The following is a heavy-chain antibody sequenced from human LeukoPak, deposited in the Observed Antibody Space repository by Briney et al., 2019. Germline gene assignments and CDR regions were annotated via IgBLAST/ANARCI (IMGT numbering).Heavy chain of an antibody. J-gene: IGHJ4*02. CDR3: AREVAVAGLDF. D-gene: IGHD6-19*01. V-gene: IGHV7-4-1*02. Sequence: ASVKVSCKASGYTFTSYAINWVRQAPGQGLEWMGWINTNTGNPTYAQGFTGRFVFSLDTSVSTAYLQSSSLKAEDTAVYYCAREVAVAGLDFWGQGTLVTVSS. CDR2: INTNTGNP. CDR1: GYTFTSYA.